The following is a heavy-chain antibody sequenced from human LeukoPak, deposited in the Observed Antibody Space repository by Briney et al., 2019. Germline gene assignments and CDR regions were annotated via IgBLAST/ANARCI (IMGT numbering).Heavy chain of an antibody. CDR2: ITAKNGNT. CDR1: GYSFNTYD. CDR3: ARFWSGYLPDY. J-gene: IGHJ4*02. D-gene: IGHD3-3*01. Sequence: ASVKVSCKASGYSFNTYDISWVRQAPGQGLEWMGWITAKNGNTNYAERLQDRVTMTTDTSTSTAYMELRSLRCYDTAVYYCARFWSGYLPDYWGQGTLVTVSS. V-gene: IGHV1-18*01.